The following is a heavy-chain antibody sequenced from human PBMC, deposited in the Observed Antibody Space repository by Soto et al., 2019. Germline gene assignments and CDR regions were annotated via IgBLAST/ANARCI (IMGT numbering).Heavy chain of an antibody. J-gene: IGHJ4*02. Sequence: EVQLVESGGGLVQPGGSLRLSCAASGFIFSDYWMSWVRQAPGKGLEWVANIKQDGSEKYHVDSVKGRFTISRDNAKNSLYPQMNSLRAEDTAVYYCARVKSLAGQEWGQGTLVTVSS. V-gene: IGHV3-7*05. CDR3: ARVKSLAGQE. CDR1: GFIFSDYW. CDR2: IKQDGSEK. D-gene: IGHD6-6*01.